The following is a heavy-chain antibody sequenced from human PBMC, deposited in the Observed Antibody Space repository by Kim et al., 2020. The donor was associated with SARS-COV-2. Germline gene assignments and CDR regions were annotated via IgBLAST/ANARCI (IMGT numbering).Heavy chain of an antibody. D-gene: IGHD3-22*01. CDR1: GGSIRRDY. CDR2: IYYSGST. CDR3: ARSITMISSRAFDI. Sequence: SETLSLTCTVSGGSIRRDYWSWIRQPPGKGLEWIGYIYYSGSTNYNPSLKSRVTISADTSKSQFSLKLSSVTAADTAVYYCARSITMISSRAFDIWGQGTMVTVST. V-gene: IGHV4-59*01. J-gene: IGHJ3*02.